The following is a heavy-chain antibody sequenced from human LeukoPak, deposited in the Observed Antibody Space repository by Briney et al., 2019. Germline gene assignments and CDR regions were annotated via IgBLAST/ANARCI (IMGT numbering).Heavy chain of an antibody. Sequence: GESLKISCKASGYSFATYWIGWVRQMPGKGLEWMGIIYPGDSDTRYSPSFEGQVTISADKSSSTAYLQWSSLKASDTAIYYCARQLGNYRPDQWGQGTLVTVSS. D-gene: IGHD4-11*01. CDR1: GYSFATYW. J-gene: IGHJ4*02. V-gene: IGHV5-51*01. CDR2: IYPGDSDT. CDR3: ARQLGNYRPDQ.